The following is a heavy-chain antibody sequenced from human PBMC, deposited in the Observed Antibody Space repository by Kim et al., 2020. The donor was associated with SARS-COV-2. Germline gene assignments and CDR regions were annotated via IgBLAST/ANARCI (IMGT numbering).Heavy chain of an antibody. CDR3: ARDLGEGANSGSYYIPYYYYYGMDV. V-gene: IGHV4-61*02. Sequence: TLSLTCTVSGGAISNGSYYWSWIRQRDGRGLEWIGRIYTMIRTKCNGSVGSRVYESADTSKNQFVRKLSSVTAADTPVYYCARDLGEGANSGSYYIPYYYYYGMDVWGQGAAGTVSS. CDR1: GGAISNGSYY. D-gene: IGHD1-26*01. CDR2: IYTMIRT. J-gene: IGHJ6*02.